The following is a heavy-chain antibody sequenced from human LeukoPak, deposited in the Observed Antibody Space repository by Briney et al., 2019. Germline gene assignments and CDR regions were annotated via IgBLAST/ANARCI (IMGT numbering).Heavy chain of an antibody. CDR3: ARDPRIAVPGG. CDR2: IKQDGSEK. J-gene: IGHJ1*01. D-gene: IGHD6-19*01. Sequence: PGGSLRLSCAASGITFSDVSGMTFSDVWMTWVRQAAGKGLEWVANIKQDGSEKYYVDSVKGRFTISRDNAKNSLYLQMNSLRAEDTAVYYCARDPRIAVPGGWGQGTLVTVSS. V-gene: IGHV3-7*01. CDR1: GITFSDVSGMTFSDVW.